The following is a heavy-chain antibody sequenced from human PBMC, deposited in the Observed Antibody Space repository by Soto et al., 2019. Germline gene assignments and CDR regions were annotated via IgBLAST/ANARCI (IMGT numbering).Heavy chain of an antibody. J-gene: IGHJ4*02. CDR3: VIQCSGVVY. CDR1: GYSFTGNS. CDR2: INPNNGGT. D-gene: IGHD2-15*01. Sequence: QVHLVQSGAEVKKPGASVRVSRKASGYSFTGNSMHWVRQAPGQGLEWMGWINPNNGGTNYAQRFRGWVTMTRDTSVSTAYMDLNRLKSDDTAVYYCVIQCSGVVYWGQGTLVTVSS. V-gene: IGHV1-2*04.